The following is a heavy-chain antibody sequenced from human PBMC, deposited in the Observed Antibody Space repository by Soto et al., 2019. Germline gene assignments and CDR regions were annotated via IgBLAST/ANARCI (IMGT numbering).Heavy chain of an antibody. CDR1: GGTFSSYA. CDR2: IIPIFGTA. V-gene: IGHV1-69*13. J-gene: IGHJ6*02. CDR3: ARARYSNYVAGMDV. D-gene: IGHD4-4*01. Sequence: EASVKVSCKASGGTFSSYAISWVRQAPGQGLEWMGGIIPIFGTANYAQKFQGRVTITADESTSTAYMELSSLRSEDTAVYYCARARYSNYVAGMDVWGQGTTVTVSS.